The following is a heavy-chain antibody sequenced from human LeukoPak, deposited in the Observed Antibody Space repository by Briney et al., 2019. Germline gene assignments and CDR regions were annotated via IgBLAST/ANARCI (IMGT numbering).Heavy chain of an antibody. CDR3: ARGGPNYALDY. D-gene: IGHD2-2*01. J-gene: IGHJ4*02. V-gene: IGHV5-51*01. CDR1: GYSFTNYW. Sequence: GESLQISCKGSGYSFTNYWIGWGRPVPGKGMGWMGIIYAGESDTGYSPSLEGQVTISTDKSISTAYRQWISLTASNTAMYFCARGGPNYALDYWGQGTPVTVSS. CDR2: IYAGESDT.